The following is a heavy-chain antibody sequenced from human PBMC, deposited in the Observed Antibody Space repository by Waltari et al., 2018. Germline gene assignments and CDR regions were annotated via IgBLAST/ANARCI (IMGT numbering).Heavy chain of an antibody. J-gene: IGHJ6*02. V-gene: IGHV3-33*01. Sequence: QVQLVESGGGVVQPGRSLRLSCAASGFTFSSYGMHWVRQAPGKGLEWVAVIWYDGSNKYYADSVKGRFTISRDNSKNTLYLQMNSLRAEDTAVYYCARASDVWSGYDLYGMDVWGQGTTVIVSS. CDR2: IWYDGSNK. CDR3: ARASDVWSGYDLYGMDV. CDR1: GFTFSSYG. D-gene: IGHD3-3*01.